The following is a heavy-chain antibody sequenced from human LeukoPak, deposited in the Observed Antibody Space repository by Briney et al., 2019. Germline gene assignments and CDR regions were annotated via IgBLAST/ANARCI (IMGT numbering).Heavy chain of an antibody. CDR3: ARIGYSSSCFDY. D-gene: IGHD6-13*01. V-gene: IGHV3-7*03. CDR1: GFSFTNYW. Sequence: GGSLRLSCAASGFSFTNYWMSWDRQAPGKGLEWVANIKQDGSVKYYVDSVKGRFTISRDNAKSSVYLQINSLRVEDTAVYYCARIGYSSSCFDYWGQGTLVTVSS. CDR2: IKQDGSVK. J-gene: IGHJ4*02.